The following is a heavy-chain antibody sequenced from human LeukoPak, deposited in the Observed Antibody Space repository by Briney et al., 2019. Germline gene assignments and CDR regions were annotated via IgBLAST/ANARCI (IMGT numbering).Heavy chain of an antibody. CDR3: ASSIAVAGTTKFDY. CDR2: IYYSGST. V-gene: IGHV4-59*11. Sequence: SETLSLTCTVSGGSISSHYWSWIRQPPGKGLEWIGYIYYSGSTNYNPSLKSRVTISVDTSKNQFSLKLSSVTAADTAVHYCASSIAVAGTTKFDYWGQGTLVTVSS. J-gene: IGHJ4*02. D-gene: IGHD6-19*01. CDR1: GGSISSHY.